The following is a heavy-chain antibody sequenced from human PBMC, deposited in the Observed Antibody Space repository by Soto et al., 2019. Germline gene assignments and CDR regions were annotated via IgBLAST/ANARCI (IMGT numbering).Heavy chain of an antibody. CDR3: ARGVGSGSYYNQYKWFDP. CDR2: VSAANGNT. D-gene: IGHD3-10*01. V-gene: IGHV1-18*01. CDR1: GFIFTNCG. Sequence: VASVKGSCKGSGFIFTNCGFNWVRQAPGQSLEWVGWVSAANGNTNCAQKVQGRVTMTTDTSTSTAYMELRSLRSDDTAVYYCARGVGSGSYYNQYKWFDPWGQGTLVTVSS. J-gene: IGHJ5*02.